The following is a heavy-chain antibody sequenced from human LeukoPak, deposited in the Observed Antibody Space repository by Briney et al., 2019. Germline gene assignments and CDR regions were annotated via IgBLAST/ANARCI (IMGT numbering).Heavy chain of an antibody. V-gene: IGHV4-4*02. CDR1: GGSISSSTW. D-gene: IGHD2-8*01. J-gene: IGHJ4*02. CDR3: ASKSVSSYGTFDY. Sequence: SGTPSLTCAVSGGSISSSTWWSWVRQPPGKGLEWVGEIHHSGSTNSNPSLKSRVTISVDKSKNHFSLNMNSVTAADTAVYYCASKSVSSYGTFDYWGQGALVTVSS. CDR2: IHHSGST.